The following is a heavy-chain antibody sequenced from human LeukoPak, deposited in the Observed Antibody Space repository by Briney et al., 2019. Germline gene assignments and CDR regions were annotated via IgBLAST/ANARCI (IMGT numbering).Heavy chain of an antibody. V-gene: IGHV3-23*01. Sequence: GGSLRLSCAASGFTSSSYAMSWVRQAPGKGLEWVSGIVGSGGSTYYADSVKGRFTISRDNSKNTLYLQMSSLRAEDTAVYYCAKDSLSGDGKWEVDYWGQGTLVTVS. CDR2: IVGSGGST. J-gene: IGHJ4*02. D-gene: IGHD7-27*01. CDR1: GFTSSSYA. CDR3: AKDSLSGDGKWEVDY.